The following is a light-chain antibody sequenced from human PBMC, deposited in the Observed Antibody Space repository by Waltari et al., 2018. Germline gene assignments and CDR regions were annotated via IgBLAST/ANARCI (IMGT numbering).Light chain of an antibody. V-gene: IGLV1-40*01. J-gene: IGLJ2*01. CDR2: GNS. CDR1: SSNIGAGYD. CDR3: QSYDSSLSVVV. Sequence: QSVLTQPPSVSGAPGQRVTISCTGSSSNIGAGYDVHWYQQLPGTAPKLLISGNSNRPSGVPDRFSRSKSGTSTSLAITGLQAEDEADYYCQSYDSSLSVVVFGGGTKLTVL.